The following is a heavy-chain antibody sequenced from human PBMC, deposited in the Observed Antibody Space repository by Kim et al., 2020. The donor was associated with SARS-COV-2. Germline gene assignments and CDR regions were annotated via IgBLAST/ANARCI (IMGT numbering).Heavy chain of an antibody. J-gene: IGHJ4*02. Sequence: DGSEKYYGVSVKGRFTISRDNAKNSLYLQMNSLRVEDTAVYYCARRPIFDYWGQGTLVTVSS. CDR3: ARRPIFDY. V-gene: IGHV3-7*03. CDR2: DGSEK.